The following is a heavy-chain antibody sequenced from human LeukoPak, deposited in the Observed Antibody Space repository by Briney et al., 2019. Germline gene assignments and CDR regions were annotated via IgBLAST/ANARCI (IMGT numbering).Heavy chain of an antibody. V-gene: IGHV4-59*02. Sequence: SETLSLTCTISGGSVSDYYWSWIRQSPGKGLEWIGYIYYTGSTTYNPSLKSRVTISADTSKNQFSLKLSSVTAADTAVYYCARVWVRGVISYYYYMDVWGKGTTVTVSS. CDR3: ARVWVRGVISYYYYMDV. J-gene: IGHJ6*03. CDR2: IYYTGST. D-gene: IGHD3-10*01. CDR1: GGSVSDYY.